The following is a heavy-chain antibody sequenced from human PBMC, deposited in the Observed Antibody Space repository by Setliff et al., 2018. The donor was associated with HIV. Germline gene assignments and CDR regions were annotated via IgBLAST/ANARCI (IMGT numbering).Heavy chain of an antibody. CDR2: INAGNGNT. Sequence: SVKVSCKASGYNFMYFCIHWVRQAPGQGPEWMGWINAGNGNTKYSQDFQGRVTFSRDTSATTAYLELNSLTSQDTAVYYCGRGESTAVAPVPHYYYMDFWGEGTTVTV. J-gene: IGHJ6*03. CDR3: GRGESTAVAPVPHYYYMDF. CDR1: GYNFMYFC. D-gene: IGHD6-19*01. V-gene: IGHV1-3*01.